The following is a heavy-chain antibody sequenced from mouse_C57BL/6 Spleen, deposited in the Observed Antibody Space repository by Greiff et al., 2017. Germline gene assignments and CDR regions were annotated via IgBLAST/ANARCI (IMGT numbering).Heavy chain of an antibody. J-gene: IGHJ3*01. V-gene: IGHV14-4*01. Sequence: EVQLQESGAELVRPGASVKLSCTASGFNIKDDYMHWVKQRPEQGLEWIGWIDPENGDTEYASKFQGKATITADTSSNTAYLQLSSLTSEDTAVYYCTRWYPAWFAYWGQGTLVTVSA. CDR1: GFNIKDDY. D-gene: IGHD2-1*01. CDR2: IDPENGDT. CDR3: TRWYPAWFAY.